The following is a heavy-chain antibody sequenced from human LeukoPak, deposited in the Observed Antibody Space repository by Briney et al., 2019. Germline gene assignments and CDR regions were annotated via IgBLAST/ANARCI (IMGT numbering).Heavy chain of an antibody. CDR3: ARGDSGYDNDAFDI. CDR2: IYYSGST. V-gene: IGHV4-59*01. Sequence: SETLSLTCTASGGSISSYYWSWIRQPPGKGLEWIGYIYYSGSTNYNPSLKSRVTISVDTSKNQFSLKLSSVTAADTAVYYCARGDSGYDNDAFDIWGQGTMVTVSS. D-gene: IGHD5-12*01. J-gene: IGHJ3*02. CDR1: GGSISSYY.